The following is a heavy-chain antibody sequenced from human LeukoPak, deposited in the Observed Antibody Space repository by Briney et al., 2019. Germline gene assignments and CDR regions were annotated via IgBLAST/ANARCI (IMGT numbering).Heavy chain of an antibody. CDR3: ARVTAVGEFPVDDAFDI. D-gene: IGHD3-10*01. CDR1: GFTFGDYA. Sequence: GGSLRLSCSASGFTFGDYAMTWVRQAPGKGPEWVGFIRSQLFGGTIVYAASVKGRFTISRDNAKNSLYLQMNSLRAEDTAVYYCARVTAVGEFPVDDAFDIWGQGTMVTVSS. J-gene: IGHJ3*02. CDR2: IRSQLFGGTI. V-gene: IGHV3-48*03.